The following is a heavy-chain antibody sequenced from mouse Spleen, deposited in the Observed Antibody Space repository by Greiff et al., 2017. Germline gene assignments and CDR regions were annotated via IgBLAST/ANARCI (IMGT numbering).Heavy chain of an antibody. Sequence: VQLQQSGAELVRPGASVKLSCTASGFTITDYHMHWVKQRPEQGLEWIGRIDPEDGDTEYAPKFQGKATMTADTSSNTAYLQLSSLTSEDTDVYYCTTNYRYWFAYWGQGTLVTVSA. D-gene: IGHD2-14*01. J-gene: IGHJ3*01. CDR2: IDPEDGDT. CDR3: TTNYRYWFAY. CDR1: GFTITDYH. V-gene: IGHV14-1*01.